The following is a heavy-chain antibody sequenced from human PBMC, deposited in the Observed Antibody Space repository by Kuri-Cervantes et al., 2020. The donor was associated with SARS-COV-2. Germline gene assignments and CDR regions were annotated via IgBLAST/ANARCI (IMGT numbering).Heavy chain of an antibody. CDR1: GGSISSSSYY. V-gene: IGHV4-39*01. CDR3: ARLAREYDFVYDRVERGGFDY. CDR2: IYYSGST. J-gene: IGHJ4*02. D-gene: IGHD3-3*01. Sequence: GSLRLSCTVSGGSISSSSYYWGWIRQPPGKGLEWIGSIYYSGSTYYNPSLKSRVTISVDTSKNQFSLKLSSVTAADTAVYYCARLAREYDFVYDRVERGGFDYWGQGTLVTVSS.